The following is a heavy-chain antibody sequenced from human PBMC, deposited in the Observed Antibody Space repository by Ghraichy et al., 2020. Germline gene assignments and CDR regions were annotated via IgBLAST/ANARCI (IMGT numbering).Heavy chain of an antibody. CDR2: TYYSGST. CDR1: GGSISSYY. D-gene: IGHD3-16*01. J-gene: IGHJ5*02. Sequence: SETLSLTCTVSGGSISSYYWSWIRQPPGKGLEWIGYTYYSGSTTYNPCLKSRVTISVDTYKNQFPLKLSSVTAADKAVYYCARLGDWFDPWGQGTLVTVSS. V-gene: IGHV4-59*01. CDR3: ARLGDWFDP.